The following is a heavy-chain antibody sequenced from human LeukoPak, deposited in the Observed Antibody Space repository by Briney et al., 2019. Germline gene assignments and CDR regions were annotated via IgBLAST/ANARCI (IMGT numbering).Heavy chain of an antibody. CDR1: GGTFSSYA. CDR2: IIPIFGTA. Sequence: ASVKVSCKASGGTFSSYAISWVRQAPGQGLEWMGGIIPIFGTANYAQKFQGRVTITADESTSTAYMELSSLRSEDTAVYYCARSPSSMYYYYYYMDVWGKGTTVTVSS. CDR3: ARSPSSMYYYYYYMDV. D-gene: IGHD2-2*01. V-gene: IGHV1-69*13. J-gene: IGHJ6*03.